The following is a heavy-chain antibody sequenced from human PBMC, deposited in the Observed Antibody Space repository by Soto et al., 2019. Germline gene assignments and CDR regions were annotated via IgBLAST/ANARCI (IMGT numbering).Heavy chain of an antibody. D-gene: IGHD2-15*01. V-gene: IGHV3-66*01. Sequence: EVQLVESGGGLVQPGGSLRLSCAASGFTVSSNYMSWVRQAPGKGLEWVSVIYSGGSTYYADSVKGRFTISRDNSKNTLYLQMNSLRAEDTAVYYCAVVVVAYAFDYWGQGTLVTVSS. CDR3: AVVVVAYAFDY. CDR2: IYSGGST. CDR1: GFTVSSNY. J-gene: IGHJ4*02.